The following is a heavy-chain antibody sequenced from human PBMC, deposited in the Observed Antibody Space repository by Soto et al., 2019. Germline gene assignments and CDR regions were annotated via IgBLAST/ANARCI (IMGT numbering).Heavy chain of an antibody. D-gene: IGHD4-17*01. V-gene: IGHV4-30-4*01. J-gene: IGHJ4*01. CDR2: IYYSGST. Sequence: PSETLSLTCTVSGGSISSGDYYWSWIRQPPGKGLEWIGYIYYSGSTYYNPSLKSRVTISVDTSKNQFSLKLSSVTAADTAVYYCARASTYGTFDYWGHGTLVTVSS. CDR1: GGSISSGDYY. CDR3: ARASTYGTFDY.